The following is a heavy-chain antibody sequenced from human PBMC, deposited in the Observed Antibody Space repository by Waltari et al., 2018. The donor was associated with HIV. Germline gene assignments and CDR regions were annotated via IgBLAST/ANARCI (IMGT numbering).Heavy chain of an antibody. D-gene: IGHD3-3*01. V-gene: IGHV1-8*01. Sequence: QVQLVQSGAEVKKPGASVKASCTASGYTFTSYDINWLRQATGQGLEWMGWMNPNRGNTGYAQKFQGRVTMTRNTSISTAYMELSSLRSEDTAVYYCARESRTPTIFGWVTTQGDGFDPWGQGTLVTVSS. J-gene: IGHJ5*02. CDR1: GYTFTSYD. CDR2: MNPNRGNT. CDR3: ARESRTPTIFGWVTTQGDGFDP.